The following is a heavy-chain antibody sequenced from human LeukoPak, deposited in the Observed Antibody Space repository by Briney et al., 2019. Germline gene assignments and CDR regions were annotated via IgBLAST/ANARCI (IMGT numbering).Heavy chain of an antibody. J-gene: IGHJ4*02. CDR3: ASLAPDYYDSSGYSYYFDY. CDR2: IIPIFGTA. Sequence: GASVKVSCKASGGTFSSYAISWVRQAPGQGLEWMGGIIPIFGTANYAQKFQGRVTITTDESTSTAYMELSSLRSEDTAVYYCASLAPDYYDSSGYSYYFDYWGQETLVTVSS. CDR1: GGTFSSYA. V-gene: IGHV1-69*05. D-gene: IGHD3-22*01.